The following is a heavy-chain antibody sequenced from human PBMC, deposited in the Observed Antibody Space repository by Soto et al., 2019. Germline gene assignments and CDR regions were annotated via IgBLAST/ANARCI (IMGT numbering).Heavy chain of an antibody. D-gene: IGHD5-12*01. CDR2: ITGSGGGT. CDR3: AKEDGDGYNPIDS. J-gene: IGHJ4*02. CDR1: GFTFSSCA. V-gene: IGHV3-23*01. Sequence: EVQLLESGGGLVQPGASLRLSCAASGFTFSSCAMSWVRQAPGKGLECVSHITGSGGGTFYADSVKGRFTVSRDNSQSTLYLHMNSLRAEDTAVYYCAKEDGDGYNPIDSWGQGGLVTVSS.